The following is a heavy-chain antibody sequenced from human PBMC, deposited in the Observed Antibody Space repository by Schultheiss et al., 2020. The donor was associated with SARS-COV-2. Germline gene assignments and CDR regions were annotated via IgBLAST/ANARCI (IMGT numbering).Heavy chain of an antibody. Sequence: GESLKISCAASGFTFSSYAMHWVRQAPGKGLEWVSSISSSSSYIYYADSVKGRFTISRDNAKNSLYLQMNSLRAEDTAVYYCARDLWFGERAFDIWGQGTMVTVSS. CDR1: GFTFSSYA. J-gene: IGHJ3*02. V-gene: IGHV3-21*01. D-gene: IGHD3-10*01. CDR3: ARDLWFGERAFDI. CDR2: ISSSSSYI.